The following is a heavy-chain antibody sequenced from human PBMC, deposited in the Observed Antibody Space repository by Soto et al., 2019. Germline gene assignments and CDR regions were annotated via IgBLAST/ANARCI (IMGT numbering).Heavy chain of an antibody. D-gene: IGHD6-19*01. CDR3: AIRGASQWLKF. J-gene: IGHJ4*02. V-gene: IGHV1-3*01. CDR1: GYALTRYS. Sequence: GASVKVSCKASGYALTRYSIHWVRQAPGQRLEWMGWINAGNGNTKFSQKFQGRVTITRDTSASTAYMELRGLRSEDTAVYYCAIRGASQWLKFWGQGTLVTVSS. CDR2: INAGNGNT.